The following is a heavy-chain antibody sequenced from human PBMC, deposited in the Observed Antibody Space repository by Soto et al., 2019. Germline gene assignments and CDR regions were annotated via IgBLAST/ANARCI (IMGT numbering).Heavy chain of an antibody. V-gene: IGHV3-15*07. J-gene: IGHJ4*02. CDR1: GFTFSNAW. CDR2: IKSKTDGGTT. D-gene: IGHD2-15*01. Sequence: GGSLRLSCAASGFTFSNAWMNWVRQAPGKGLEWVGRIKSKTDGGTTDYAAPVKGRFTISRDDSKNTLYLQMNSLKTEDTAVYYCTTAVRDIVVVVAATYPDYWGQGTLVTVSS. CDR3: TTAVRDIVVVVAATYPDY.